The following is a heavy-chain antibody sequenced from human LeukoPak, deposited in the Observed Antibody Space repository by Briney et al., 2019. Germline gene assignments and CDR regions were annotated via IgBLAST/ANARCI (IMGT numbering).Heavy chain of an antibody. CDR3: ARDRDDDSSGSIDDAFDI. J-gene: IGHJ3*02. Sequence: KTGGSLRLSCAASGFTVSSNYMNWVRQAPGRGLEWVSSISSSSRSIYNADSVKGRFTISRDNAKRSLYLQMNSLRAEDTAVYYCARDRDDDSSGSIDDAFDIWGQGTMVTVSS. CDR2: ISSSSRSI. D-gene: IGHD3-22*01. CDR1: GFTVSSNY. V-gene: IGHV3-21*01.